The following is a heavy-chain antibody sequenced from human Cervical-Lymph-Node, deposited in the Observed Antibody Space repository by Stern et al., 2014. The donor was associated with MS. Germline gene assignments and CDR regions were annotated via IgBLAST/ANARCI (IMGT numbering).Heavy chain of an antibody. CDR3: ARGGRGVGLEY. J-gene: IGHJ4*02. D-gene: IGHD3-10*01. Sequence: VQLVQSGGGVVQPGRSLSLSCVASGFTFSTYAMHWVRQAPGKGLEWVPFVSYDGTQRNSTDSVKARFTISRDNSKNTLYLHMNSLRDEDTAVYFCARGGRGVGLEYWGQGALVTVSS. CDR2: VSYDGTQR. CDR1: GFTFSTYA. V-gene: IGHV3-30-3*01.